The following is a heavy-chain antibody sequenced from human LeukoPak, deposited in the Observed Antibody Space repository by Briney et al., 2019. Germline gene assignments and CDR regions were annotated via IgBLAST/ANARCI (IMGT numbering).Heavy chain of an antibody. CDR3: ARHSDVIGAI. D-gene: IGHD3-10*01. Sequence: PGESLKIFCKASGYTFTHQWIGWVRQMSGSGLEWMGIIYPRDSDTIYSPSFQGHVTISADTSINTAYLEWSSLEASDTAIYYCARHSDVIGAIWGQGTLVTVSS. V-gene: IGHV5-51*01. J-gene: IGHJ4*02. CDR2: IYPRDSDT. CDR1: GYTFTHQW.